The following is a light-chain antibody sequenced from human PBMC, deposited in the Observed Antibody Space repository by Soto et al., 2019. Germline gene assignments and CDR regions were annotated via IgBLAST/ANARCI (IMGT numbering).Light chain of an antibody. J-gene: IGKJ4*01. CDR2: DAS. V-gene: IGKV3-11*01. CDR1: QSVSSY. Sequence: EIVLTQSPATLSLSPGERATLSSRASQSVSSYLAWYQQKPGQAPRRLIYDASNRATGIPARFSGSGSGTDFTLTISSLEPEDFAVYYCQQRSNWPGLTFGGGTKVEIK. CDR3: QQRSNWPGLT.